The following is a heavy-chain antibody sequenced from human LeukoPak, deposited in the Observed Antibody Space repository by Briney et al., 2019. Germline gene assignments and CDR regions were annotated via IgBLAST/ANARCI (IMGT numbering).Heavy chain of an antibody. CDR2: ISAYNGNT. V-gene: IGHV1-18*04. CDR3: ARDDEVASLGNFDY. J-gene: IGHJ4*02. CDR1: GYTFTGYY. Sequence: GASVKVSCKASGYTFTGYYMHWVRQAPGQGLEWMGWISAYNGNTNYAQKLQGRVTMTTDTSTSTAYMELRSLRSDDTAVYYCARDDEVASLGNFDYWGQGTLVTVSS. D-gene: IGHD5-12*01.